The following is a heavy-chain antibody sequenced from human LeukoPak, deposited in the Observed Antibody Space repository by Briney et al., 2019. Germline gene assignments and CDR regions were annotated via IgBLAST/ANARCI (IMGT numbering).Heavy chain of an antibody. J-gene: IGHJ3*02. CDR3: ARDSHKFDSSGYYPDAFDI. D-gene: IGHD3-22*01. CDR1: GLTFSSYE. Sequence: QPGGSLRLPCAASGLTFSSYEMNWVRQAPGKGLEWVSYISSSGSSIYYADSVKGRFTISRDNAKKSLYLQMHSLRAEDTAVYYCARDSHKFDSSGYYPDAFDIWGQGTMVTVSS. V-gene: IGHV3-48*03. CDR2: ISSSGSSI.